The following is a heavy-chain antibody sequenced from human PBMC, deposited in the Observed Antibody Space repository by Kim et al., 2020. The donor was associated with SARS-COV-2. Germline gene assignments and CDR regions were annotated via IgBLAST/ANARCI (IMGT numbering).Heavy chain of an antibody. Sequence: GGSLRLSCVGSGFTFSAFWMHWVRQAPGKGLEWVSRITSDGSATTYADSVKGRFTVSRDNAKNTLYLQMTSLRADDTAVYFCARNPGIYGLDVWGQGTTGTVS. CDR3: ARNPGIYGLDV. J-gene: IGHJ6*02. V-gene: IGHV3-74*01. CDR1: GFTFSAFW. CDR2: ITSDGSAT.